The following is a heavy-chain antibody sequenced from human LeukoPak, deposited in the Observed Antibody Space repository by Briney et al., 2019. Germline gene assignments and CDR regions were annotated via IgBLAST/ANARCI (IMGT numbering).Heavy chain of an antibody. D-gene: IGHD2-2*01. Sequence: SETLSLTCTVSGGSISSSSYYWGWIRQPPGKGLEWIGSIYYSGSTYYNPSLKSRVTISVDTSKNQFSLKLSSVTAADTAAYYCARDRVVPAAIEGPGFQHWGQGTLVTVSS. J-gene: IGHJ1*01. CDR3: ARDRVVPAAIEGPGFQH. CDR1: GGSISSSSYY. V-gene: IGHV4-39*01. CDR2: IYYSGST.